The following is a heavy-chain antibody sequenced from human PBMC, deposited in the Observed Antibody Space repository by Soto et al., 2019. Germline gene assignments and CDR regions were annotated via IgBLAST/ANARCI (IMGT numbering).Heavy chain of an antibody. Sequence: QVQLVESGGGVVQPGRSLRLSCAASGFTFSSYAMHWVRQAPGKGLEWVAVISYDGSNKYYADSVKGRFTISRDNSKNTLYLQMTSLRAEDTAVYYCARGTVTTRPFDYWGQGTLVTVSS. J-gene: IGHJ4*02. CDR3: ARGTVTTRPFDY. V-gene: IGHV3-30-3*01. D-gene: IGHD4-17*01. CDR2: ISYDGSNK. CDR1: GFTFSSYA.